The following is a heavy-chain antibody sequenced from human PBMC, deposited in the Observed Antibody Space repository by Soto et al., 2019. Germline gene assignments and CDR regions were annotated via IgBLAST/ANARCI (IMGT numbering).Heavy chain of an antibody. CDR3: ARHHDS. CDR1: GGSISSNY. Sequence: SETLSLTCIISGGSISSNYWSWIRQPPGKGLEWIGYIYYSGSTNYNPSLKSRVTISVDTSKNQFSLKLSSVTAADTAVYYCARHHDSWGQGTLVTVSS. CDR2: IYYSGST. J-gene: IGHJ4*02. V-gene: IGHV4-59*08.